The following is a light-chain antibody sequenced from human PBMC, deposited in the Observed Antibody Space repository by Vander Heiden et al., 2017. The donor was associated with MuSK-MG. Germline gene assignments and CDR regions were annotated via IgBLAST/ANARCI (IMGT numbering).Light chain of an antibody. V-gene: IGLV1-40*01. CDR3: QSYDSTLTGLL. J-gene: IGLJ2*01. CDR1: TSNTGAGYD. CDR2: RNN. Sequence: QSVLSQPPSVSGAPGQRLTISCTGTTSNTGAGYDVHWYQQPPGAAPRLLVYRNNNRPSGVPDRFSASKSGASASLAITGLQAEEEADYYCQSYDSTLTGLLFGGGTRLTVL.